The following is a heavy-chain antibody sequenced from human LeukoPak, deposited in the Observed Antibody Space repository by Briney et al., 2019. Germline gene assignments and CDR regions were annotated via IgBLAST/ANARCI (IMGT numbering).Heavy chain of an antibody. CDR1: GYTFTGYY. CDR3: ARDDSGSAFDI. V-gene: IGHV1-2*02. CDR2: INPNRGGT. D-gene: IGHD4-17*01. J-gene: IGHJ3*02. Sequence: GASVKVSCKASGYTFTGYYMHWVRQAPGQGLEWMGWINPNRGGTNYAQKFQGRVTMTRDTSISTAYMELSRLRSDDTAVYYCARDDSGSAFDIWGQGTMVTVSS.